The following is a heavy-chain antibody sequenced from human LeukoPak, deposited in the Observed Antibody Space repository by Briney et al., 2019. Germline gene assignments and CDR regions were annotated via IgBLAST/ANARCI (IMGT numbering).Heavy chain of an antibody. CDR3: ARHDSSSSNYAQIFDY. Sequence: SETLSLTCTVSGGSISSSSYYWGRIRQPRGKGLEWIGSIYYSGSTYYNPSLKSRVTISVDTSKNQFSLKLSSVTAADTAVYYCARHDSSSSNYAQIFDYWGQGTLVAVSS. CDR1: GGSISSSSYY. J-gene: IGHJ4*02. D-gene: IGHD6-6*01. CDR2: IYYSGST. V-gene: IGHV4-39*01.